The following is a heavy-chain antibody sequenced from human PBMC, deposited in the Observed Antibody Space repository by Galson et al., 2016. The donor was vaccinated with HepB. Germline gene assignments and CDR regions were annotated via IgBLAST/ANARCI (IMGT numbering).Heavy chain of an antibody. CDR1: GGSISIGTYY. Sequence: TLSLTCTVSGGSISIGTYYWSWIRQLAGKGLEWIGRIYTSGSTNYASYLQSRVTISVDTSKNQFPLKLGSVTAADTAVYYCARATSLYRGSWSTYWYLDLWGRGTLVTVSS. CDR2: IYTSGST. V-gene: IGHV4-61*02. D-gene: IGHD6-13*01. CDR3: ARATSLYRGSWSTYWYLDL. J-gene: IGHJ2*01.